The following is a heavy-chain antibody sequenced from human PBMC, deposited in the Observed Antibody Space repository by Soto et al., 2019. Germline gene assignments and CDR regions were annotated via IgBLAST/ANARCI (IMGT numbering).Heavy chain of an antibody. CDR1: GGSISSSSYY. CDR2: IYYSGST. CDR3: ARQGLPSSGWYAPSRFDY. V-gene: IGHV4-39*01. D-gene: IGHD6-19*01. J-gene: IGHJ4*02. Sequence: QLQLQESGPGLVKPSETLSLTCTVSGGSISSSSYYWGWIRQPPGKGLEWIGSIYYSGSTYYNPSLQGRVTLSVDTSKNQFSLKLSSVTAADTAVYYCARQGLPSSGWYAPSRFDYWGQGTLVTVSS.